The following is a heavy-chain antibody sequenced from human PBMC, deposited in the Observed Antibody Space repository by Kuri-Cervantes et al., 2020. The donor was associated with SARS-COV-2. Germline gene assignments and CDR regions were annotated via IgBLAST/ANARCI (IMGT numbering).Heavy chain of an antibody. V-gene: IGHV3-48*03. Sequence: LSLTWAASGFTFSSYAMSWVRQAPGKGLEWVSYISSSGSTIYYADSVKGRFTISRDNAKNSLYLQMNSLRAEHTAVYYCARDLLWGDRSVYSNYGAGSFDYWGQGTLVTVSS. J-gene: IGHJ4*02. CDR1: GFTFSSYA. CDR3: ARDLLWGDRSVYSNYGAGSFDY. D-gene: IGHD4-11*01. CDR2: ISSSGSTI.